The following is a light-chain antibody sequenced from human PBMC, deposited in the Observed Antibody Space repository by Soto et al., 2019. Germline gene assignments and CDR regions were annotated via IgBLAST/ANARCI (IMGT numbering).Light chain of an antibody. CDR3: QQYNTWPLT. CDR1: ESVSSN. V-gene: IGKV3-15*01. Sequence: EIGMTQSPAPLSVSPGERATLSCRASESVSSNLAWYQQKPGQAPMLLIYGASTRATDIPARFSGSGSGTEFTLTISSLQSEEVAVYYCQQYNTWPLTFGGGTKVEIK. CDR2: GAS. J-gene: IGKJ4*01.